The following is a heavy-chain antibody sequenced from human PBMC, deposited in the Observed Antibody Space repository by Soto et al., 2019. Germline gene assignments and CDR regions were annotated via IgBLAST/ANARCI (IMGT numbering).Heavy chain of an antibody. CDR1: GGTIRGYY. Sequence: SETLSLTCSVSGGTIRGYYWTWIRQPAGKGLEWIGRLYSSGNTKYNLSLQSRVTMSLDTSNNQFSLRLTSVPAADTAVYYCARGQRFSDWFDPWGQGTLVTVSS. CDR2: LYSSGNT. CDR3: ARGQRFSDWFDP. D-gene: IGHD3-3*01. V-gene: IGHV4-4*07. J-gene: IGHJ5*02.